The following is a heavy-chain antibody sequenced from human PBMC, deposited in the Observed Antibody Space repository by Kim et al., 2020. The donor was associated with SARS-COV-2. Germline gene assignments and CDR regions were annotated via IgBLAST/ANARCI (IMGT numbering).Heavy chain of an antibody. CDR2: IKSKTDGGTT. J-gene: IGHJ4*02. Sequence: GGSLRLSCAASGFTFNNAWMSWVRQAPGKGLEWVGRIKSKTDGGTTDYAAPVKGRFTISRDDSKNTLYLQMNSLKTEDTAVYYCTTGNVCSGGSCYSGLWGQGTLVTVSS. V-gene: IGHV3-15*01. CDR1: GFTFNNAW. D-gene: IGHD2-15*01. CDR3: TTGNVCSGGSCYSGL.